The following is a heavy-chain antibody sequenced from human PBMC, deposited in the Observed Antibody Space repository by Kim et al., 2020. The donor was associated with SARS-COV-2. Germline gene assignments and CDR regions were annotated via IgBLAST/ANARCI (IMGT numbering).Heavy chain of an antibody. CDR1: GYTFTSYA. J-gene: IGHJ6*02. CDR2: INTNTGNP. V-gene: IGHV7-4-1*02. CDR3: AREKEVAWFGELFSHGYYYYGMDV. Sequence: ASVKVSCKASGYTFTSYAMNWVRQAPGQGLEWMGWINTNTGNPTYAQGFTGRFVFSLDTSVSTAYLQISSLKAEDTAVYYCAREKEVAWFGELFSHGYYYYGMDVWGQGTTVTVSS. D-gene: IGHD3-10*01.